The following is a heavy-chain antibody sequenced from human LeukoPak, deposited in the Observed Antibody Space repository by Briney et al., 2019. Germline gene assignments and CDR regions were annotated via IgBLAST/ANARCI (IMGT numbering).Heavy chain of an antibody. Sequence: ASVKVSCNASGYTFTTYYIHCVLLAPGQGLEWMGWINPNSGGTSYAQKFQGRVSMTRDTSISTAFMELSSLRSDDTAVYYCARGDIYFDYWGQGTLVTVSS. D-gene: IGHD3-16*01. CDR3: ARGDIYFDY. CDR1: GYTFTTYY. J-gene: IGHJ4*02. CDR2: INPNSGGT. V-gene: IGHV1-2*02.